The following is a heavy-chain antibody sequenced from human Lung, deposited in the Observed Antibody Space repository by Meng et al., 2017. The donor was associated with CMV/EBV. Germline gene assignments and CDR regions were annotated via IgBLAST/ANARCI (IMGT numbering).Heavy chain of an antibody. CDR1: GGSISSSNW. V-gene: IGHV4-4*02. Sequence: QVRMRGSGTGLVKPSGTLSITCAASGGSISSSNWWSWVRQPPGKGLEWIGEIYHSGSTNYNPSLKSRVTISVDKSKNQFSLNLSSVTAADTAVYYCARVGQWLPIDYWGQGTLVTVSS. CDR3: ARVGQWLPIDY. J-gene: IGHJ4*02. D-gene: IGHD6-19*01. CDR2: IYHSGST.